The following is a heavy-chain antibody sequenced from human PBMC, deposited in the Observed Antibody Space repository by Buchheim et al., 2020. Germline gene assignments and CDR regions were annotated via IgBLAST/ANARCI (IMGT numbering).Heavy chain of an antibody. CDR2: ISYDGSNK. D-gene: IGHD6-6*01. CDR1: GFTFSSYA. V-gene: IGHV3-30-3*01. Sequence: QVQLVESGGGVVQPGRSLRLSCAASGFTFSSYAMHWVRQAPGKGLEWVAVISYDGSNKYYADSVKGRFTISRDNSKNTLYLQMNSLRAEDTAVYYCARGRLRYYFDYWGQGTL. J-gene: IGHJ4*02. CDR3: ARGRLRYYFDY.